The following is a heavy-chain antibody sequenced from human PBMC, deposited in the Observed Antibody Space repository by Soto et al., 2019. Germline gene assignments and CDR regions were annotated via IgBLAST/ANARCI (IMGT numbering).Heavy chain of an antibody. CDR1: GFTFSPYG. D-gene: IGHD5-12*01. CDR3: AKDLHGDRDGYRYGADS. Sequence: QVQVVESGGGVVQPGRSLTLSCAASGFTFSPYGMHWVRQAPGKGLEWVAIVAYDGSRKHYVDSVKGRFAISRDNSMNTQYLQFNSLRPEDTAMYYCAKDLHGDRDGYRYGADSWGQGTLVTVSS. CDR2: VAYDGSRK. V-gene: IGHV3-30*18. J-gene: IGHJ4*02.